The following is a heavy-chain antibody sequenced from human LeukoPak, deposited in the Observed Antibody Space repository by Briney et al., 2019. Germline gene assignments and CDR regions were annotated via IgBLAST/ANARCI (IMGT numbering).Heavy chain of an antibody. D-gene: IGHD4-23*01. CDR3: ARFNDYGGNSVSGYFDY. CDR2: IYYSGST. CDR1: GGSINSDY. V-gene: IGHV4-59*01. J-gene: IGHJ4*02. Sequence: SETLSLTCTVSGGSINSDYWSWIRQPPGKGLEWIGHIYYSGSTNYNPSLKSRVTISVDTSKKQFSLKLSSVTAADTAVYYCARFNDYGGNSVSGYFDYWGQGTLVTVSS.